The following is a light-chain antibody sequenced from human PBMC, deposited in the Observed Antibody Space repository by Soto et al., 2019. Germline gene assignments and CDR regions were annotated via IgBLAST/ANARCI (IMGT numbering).Light chain of an antibody. CDR3: QQYNSYSWT. CDR2: DAS. J-gene: IGKJ1*01. Sequence: IHVTQSPWTMSASVVDAVTITYRASQSISSWLAWYQQKPGKAPKLLIYDASSLESGVPSRFSGSGSGTEFTLTISSMQPDDFATYYCQQYNSYSWTFGQGTKVDIK. CDR1: QSISSW. V-gene: IGKV1-5*01.